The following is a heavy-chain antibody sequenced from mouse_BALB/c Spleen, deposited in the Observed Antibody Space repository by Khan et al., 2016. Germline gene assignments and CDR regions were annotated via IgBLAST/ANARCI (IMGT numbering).Heavy chain of an antibody. CDR1: GYTFTSYW. CDR2: INPHTGYT. J-gene: IGHJ2*01. Sequence: VQLKESGTELAKPGASVKMSCKASGYTFTSYWMHWVKQRPGQGLEWIGYINPHTGYTDYNQKFKDKATLTADKSSSTAYMQLSSLTSEDSAVYYCARGDYWGQGTTLTVSS. CDR3: ARGDY. V-gene: IGHV1-7*01.